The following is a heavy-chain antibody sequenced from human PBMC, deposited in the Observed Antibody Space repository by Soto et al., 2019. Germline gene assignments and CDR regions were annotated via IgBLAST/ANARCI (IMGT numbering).Heavy chain of an antibody. CDR1: GGSVSSGSYY. CDR2: IYYSGIT. J-gene: IGHJ4*02. CDR3: ARDYASRIGGSGNGFDY. Sequence: QVQLQESGPGLVKPSETLSLTCTVSGGSVSSGSYYWSWIRQPPGKGLEWIGYIYYSGITDYNPSLKSRVTISVDTYKNQFSLKLSSVTAADTAVYYCARDYASRIGGSGNGFDYWGQGTLVTVSS. V-gene: IGHV4-61*01. D-gene: IGHD1-26*01.